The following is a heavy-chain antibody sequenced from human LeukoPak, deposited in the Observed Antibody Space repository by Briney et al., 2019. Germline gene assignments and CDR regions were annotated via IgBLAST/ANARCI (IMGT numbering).Heavy chain of an antibody. Sequence: PSETLSLTCAVYGGSFSGYYWSWIRQPPGKGLEWIGEINHSGSTNYNPSLKSRVTISVDTSKNQFSLKLSSATAADTAVYYCSGVRFLEWLPSYYYGMDVWGQGTTVTVSS. CDR2: INHSGST. CDR1: GGSFSGYY. V-gene: IGHV4-34*01. J-gene: IGHJ6*02. D-gene: IGHD3-3*01. CDR3: SGVRFLEWLPSYYYGMDV.